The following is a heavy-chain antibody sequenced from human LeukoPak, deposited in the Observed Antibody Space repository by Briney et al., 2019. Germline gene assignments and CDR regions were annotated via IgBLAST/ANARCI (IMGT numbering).Heavy chain of an antibody. V-gene: IGHV1-2*02. CDR1: GYTFTGYY. J-gene: IGHJ4*02. CDR2: INPNSGGT. D-gene: IGHD2-15*01. Sequence: ASVKVSCKASGYTFTGYYMHWVRQAPGQGLEWMGWINPNSGGTNYAQKFQGRVTMTRDTSISTAYMELSRLRSDDTAVYYCARGHCSGGSCYEVDYWGQGTLVTVSS. CDR3: ARGHCSGGSCYEVDY.